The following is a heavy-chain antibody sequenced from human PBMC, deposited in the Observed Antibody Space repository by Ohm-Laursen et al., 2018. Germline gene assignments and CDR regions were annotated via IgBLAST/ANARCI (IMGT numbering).Heavy chain of an antibody. V-gene: IGHV3-23*01. CDR3: AKWNYISG. J-gene: IGHJ4*02. CDR1: GFTFSSYG. Sequence: SLRLSCAASGFTFSSYGMSWVRQAPGKGLEWVSFISGSGGSTNYADSVKGRFTISRDNSKNTLYLQMNSLRAEDTAVYYCAKWNYISGWGQGTLVTVSS. CDR2: ISGSGGST. D-gene: IGHD1-7*01.